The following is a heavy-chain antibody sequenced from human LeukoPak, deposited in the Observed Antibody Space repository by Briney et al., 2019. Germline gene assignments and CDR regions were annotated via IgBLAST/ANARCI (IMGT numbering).Heavy chain of an antibody. Sequence: GGSLRLSCAASGFTFSDYAMHWVRQAPGKGLEWVSIINGNGGSTHYADSVKGRFTVSRDNSKDSLYLQMNSLTTEDTAFYYCAKDSLWANDYWGQGTLVTVSS. CDR2: INGNGGST. J-gene: IGHJ4*02. CDR3: AKDSLWANDY. V-gene: IGHV3-43*02. CDR1: GFTFSDYA. D-gene: IGHD7-27*01.